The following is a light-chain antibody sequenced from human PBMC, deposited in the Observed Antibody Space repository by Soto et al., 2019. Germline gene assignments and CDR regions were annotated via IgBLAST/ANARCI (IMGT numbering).Light chain of an antibody. CDR2: GAS. CDR1: QSVSSIY. CDR3: QQYGSSPWT. Sequence: EIVLTQTPGTLSLSPGERGTLSCRASQSVSSIYLAWYQQKPGQTPRLLIYGASSRATGIPDKFSGSGSGTDCTLTISRLEPEDFAVYYCQQYGSSPWTFGQGNKVEIK. V-gene: IGKV3-20*01. J-gene: IGKJ1*01.